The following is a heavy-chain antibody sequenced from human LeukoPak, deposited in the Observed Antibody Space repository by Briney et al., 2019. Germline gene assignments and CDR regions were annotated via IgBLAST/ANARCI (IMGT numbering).Heavy chain of an antibody. D-gene: IGHD3-22*01. CDR3: ARDLYYYDSSPFPPPDY. Sequence: AGGSLRLSCAASGFTFSSYSMNWVRQAPGKGLEWVSSISSSSSYIYYADSVEGRFTISRDNAKNSLYLQMNSLRAEDTAVYYCARDLYYYDSSPFPPPDYWGQGTLVTVSS. CDR1: GFTFSSYS. V-gene: IGHV3-21*01. CDR2: ISSSSSYI. J-gene: IGHJ4*02.